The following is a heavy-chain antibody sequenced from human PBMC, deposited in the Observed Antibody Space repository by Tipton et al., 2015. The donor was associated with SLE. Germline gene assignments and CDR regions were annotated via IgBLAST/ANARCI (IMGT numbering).Heavy chain of an antibody. Sequence: TLSLTCTVSGGSISSHSSFWGWVRQPPGKGLEWIGIFYYSGSTYSNPSLRSRVTMSVDTSKNQFSLKLNSVTAADTAGYYCARHLATRADYGDYINVFDSWGQGTLVTVSS. J-gene: IGHJ4*02. CDR3: ARHLATRADYGDYINVFDS. V-gene: IGHV4-39*07. D-gene: IGHD4-17*01. CDR2: FYYSGST. CDR1: GGSISSHSSF.